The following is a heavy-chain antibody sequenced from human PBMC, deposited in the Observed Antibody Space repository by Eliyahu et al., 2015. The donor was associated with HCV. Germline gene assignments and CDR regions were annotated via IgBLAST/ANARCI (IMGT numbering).Heavy chain of an antibody. V-gene: IGHV1-69*04. D-gene: IGHD3/OR15-3a*01. Sequence: QVQLVQSGAEVKKPGSSVKVSCKASGGTFSSYAISWVRQAPGQGLEWMGRIIPILGIANYAQKFQGRVTITADKSTSTAYMELSSLRSEDTAVYYCARDTRAIIIGLVYNWFDPWGQGTLVTVSS. CDR1: GGTFSSYA. CDR2: IIPILGIA. CDR3: ARDTRAIIIGLVYNWFDP. J-gene: IGHJ5*02.